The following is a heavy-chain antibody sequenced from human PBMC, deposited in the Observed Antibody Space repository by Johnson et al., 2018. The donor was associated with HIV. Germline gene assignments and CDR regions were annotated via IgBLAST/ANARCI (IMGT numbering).Heavy chain of an antibody. D-gene: IGHD3-10*01. J-gene: IGHJ3*02. V-gene: IGHV3-30*18. Sequence: QMQLVESGGGVVQPGRSLRLSCAASGFTFSSYGMHWVRQAPGKGLEWVAVISYDGSKKYHADSVKGRFTISRDNAKNTLYVQMNSLRAEDTAVYYCAKSTQANILRESGPYGAFDIWGQGTMVTVSS. CDR2: ISYDGSKK. CDR3: AKSTQANILRESGPYGAFDI. CDR1: GFTFSSYG.